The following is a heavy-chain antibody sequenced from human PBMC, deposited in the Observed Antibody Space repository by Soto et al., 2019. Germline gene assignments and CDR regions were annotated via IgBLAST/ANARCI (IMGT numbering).Heavy chain of an antibody. J-gene: IGHJ4*02. Sequence: QLVESGGGLVQPGVSLRLSCVASGFTFSIYSMNWVRLAPGKGLEWLSYIESSGSGIYNADSVTGRFTISRDNAKNSLYLQMNSLRVEDTAVYYCARASGGYYFDYCVQGTLVTVST. V-gene: IGHV3-48*01. CDR3: ARASGGYYFDY. CDR1: GFTFSIYS. CDR2: IESSGSGI. D-gene: IGHD1-26*01.